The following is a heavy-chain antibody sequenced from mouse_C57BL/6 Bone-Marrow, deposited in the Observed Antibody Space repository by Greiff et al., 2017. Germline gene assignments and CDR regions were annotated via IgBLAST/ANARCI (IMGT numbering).Heavy chain of an antibody. J-gene: IGHJ4*01. V-gene: IGHV1-50*01. CDR3: AAQATDAMDY. CDR2: IDPSDSYT. Sequence: VQLQQPGAELVKPGASVKLSCKASGYTFTSYWMQWVKQRPGQGLEWIGEIDPSDSYTNYNQKFKGKATLTVDTSSSTAYMQLSSLTSEDSAVYYWAAQATDAMDYWGQGTSVTVSS. D-gene: IGHD3-2*02. CDR1: GYTFTSYW.